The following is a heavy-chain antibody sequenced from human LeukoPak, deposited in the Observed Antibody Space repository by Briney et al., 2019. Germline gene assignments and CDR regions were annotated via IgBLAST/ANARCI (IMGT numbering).Heavy chain of an antibody. Sequence: ASVKVSCKASGYTFTAYFMHWVRQAPGQGLEWMGWISPDSGGTNYAQKFQGRITMTRDTSISTAYMELSGLRSDDTAVYYCARAYFGYVSRSTFDYWGQGTLVTVSS. CDR3: ARAYFGYVSRSTFDY. D-gene: IGHD3-10*01. CDR2: ISPDSGGT. J-gene: IGHJ4*02. V-gene: IGHV1-2*02. CDR1: GYTFTAYF.